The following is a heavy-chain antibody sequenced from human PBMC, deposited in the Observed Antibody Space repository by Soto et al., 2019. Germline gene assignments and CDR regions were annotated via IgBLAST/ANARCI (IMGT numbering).Heavy chain of an antibody. J-gene: IGHJ3*01. V-gene: IGHV5-51*01. CDR2: IYPGDSDT. CDR1: GYSVTSYW. D-gene: IGHD3-3*02. CDR3: EKLFGNHFWSGYYFAAFDL. Sequence: GESLKSSCKGSGYSVTSYWIGWVRQMPGKGLEWMGIIYPGDSDTRYSPSFQGQVTISADKSISTAYLQWSGLKASDTAMYYCEKLFGNHFWSGYYFAAFDLWGQWTMVTVSS.